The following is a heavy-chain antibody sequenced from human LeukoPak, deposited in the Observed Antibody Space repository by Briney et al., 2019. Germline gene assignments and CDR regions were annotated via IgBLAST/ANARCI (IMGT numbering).Heavy chain of an antibody. D-gene: IGHD6-19*01. Sequence: PGGSLRLSCEASGFTFTNAWMIWVRQAPGKGPEWAGRIKSKRHGGAIDYAAPVKGRFTISRDNSKNTLYLQMNSLRAEDTAVYYCARSLDIIAVAGTTTDYWGQGTLVTVSS. J-gene: IGHJ4*02. V-gene: IGHV3-15*01. CDR1: GFTFTNAW. CDR3: ARSLDIIAVAGTTTDY. CDR2: IKSKRHGGAI.